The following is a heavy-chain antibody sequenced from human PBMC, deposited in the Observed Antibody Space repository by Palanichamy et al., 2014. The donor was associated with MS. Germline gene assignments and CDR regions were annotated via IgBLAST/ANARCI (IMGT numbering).Heavy chain of an antibody. CDR1: GDSISSNSW. CDR2: IYHTGST. J-gene: IGHJ3*01. Sequence: QVRLQESGPGVVKPSGTLSLTCAVSGDSISSNSWWSWVRQPPGKGLEWIGEIYHTGSTNYNPSLNGRITMSVAKNHFSLEMNSVTAADTAVYYCAILHYYDLGISAFDFWGQGTMVTVSS. V-gene: IGHV4-4*02. CDR3: AILHYYDLGISAFDF. D-gene: IGHD3-10*01.